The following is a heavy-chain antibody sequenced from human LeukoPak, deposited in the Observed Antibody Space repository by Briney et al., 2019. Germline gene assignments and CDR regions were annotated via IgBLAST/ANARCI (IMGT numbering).Heavy chain of an antibody. CDR3: ARDHLDIVPTIYSY. CDR1: GYTFTSYG. V-gene: IGHV1-18*01. J-gene: IGHJ4*02. D-gene: IGHD5-12*01. Sequence: GASVKVSCEASGYTFTSYGISWVRQAPGQGLEWMGWISAYNGNTKYAQTLQGRVTLTTDTSASIAYLELRSLRSDDTALYYCARDHLDIVPTIYSYWGQGTLVTVSS. CDR2: ISAYNGNT.